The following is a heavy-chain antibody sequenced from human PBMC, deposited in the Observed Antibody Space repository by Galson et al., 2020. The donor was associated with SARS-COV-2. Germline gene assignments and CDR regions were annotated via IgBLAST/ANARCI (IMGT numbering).Heavy chain of an antibody. D-gene: IGHD3-10*01. Sequence: GGSLRLSCAASGFTFSSYSMNWVRQAPGKGLEWVSSISSSSSYIYYADSVKGRFTISRDNAKNSLYLQMNSLRAEDTAVYYCARAYGSGEWDYFDYWGQGTLVTVSS. CDR2: ISSSSSYI. CDR1: GFTFSSYS. CDR3: ARAYGSGEWDYFDY. V-gene: IGHV3-21*01. J-gene: IGHJ4*02.